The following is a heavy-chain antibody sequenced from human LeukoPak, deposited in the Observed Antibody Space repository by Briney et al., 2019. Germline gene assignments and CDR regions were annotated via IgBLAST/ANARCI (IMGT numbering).Heavy chain of an antibody. CDR3: ARDRNTDFWSGYYTNYCDY. V-gene: IGHV3-30*02. Sequence: QAGGSLRLSCAASGFTFSNFGMHWVRQAPGKGLEWVAFIRYDGSNKYYADSVKGRFTISRDNSKNTLYLQMNSLRVEDTAVYYCARDRNTDFWSGYYTNYCDYWGQGTLVTVSS. CDR1: GFTFSNFG. J-gene: IGHJ4*02. D-gene: IGHD3-3*01. CDR2: IRYDGSNK.